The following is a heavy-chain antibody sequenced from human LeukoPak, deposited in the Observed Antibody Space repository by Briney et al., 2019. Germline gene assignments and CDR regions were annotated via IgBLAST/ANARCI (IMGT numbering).Heavy chain of an antibody. V-gene: IGHV3-53*01. CDR3: ARDRKVGATEYDY. Sequence: GGSLRLSCAASGSTVSSNYMSWVRQAPGKGLEWVSVIYSGGSTYYADSVKGRFTISRDNSKNTLYLQMNSLRAEDTAVYYCARDRKVGATEYDYWGQGTLVTVSS. D-gene: IGHD1-26*01. CDR1: GSTVSSNY. J-gene: IGHJ4*02. CDR2: IYSGGST.